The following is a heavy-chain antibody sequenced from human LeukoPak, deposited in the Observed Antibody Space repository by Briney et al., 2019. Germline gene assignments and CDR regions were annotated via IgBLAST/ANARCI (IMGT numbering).Heavy chain of an antibody. CDR1: GYTFTSYY. CDR3: ARSLITIDAFDI. D-gene: IGHD3-10*01. Sequence: ASVKVSCKASGYTFTSYYMHWVRQAPGQGLEWMGIINPSGGSTSYAQKFQGRVTMTRDMSTSTVYMELSSLRSEDTAVYYCARSLITIDAFDIWGQGTMVTVSS. J-gene: IGHJ3*02. V-gene: IGHV1-46*01. CDR2: INPSGGST.